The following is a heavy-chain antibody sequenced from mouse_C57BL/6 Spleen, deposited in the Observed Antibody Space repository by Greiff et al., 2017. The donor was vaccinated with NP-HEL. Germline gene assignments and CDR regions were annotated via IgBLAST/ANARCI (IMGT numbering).Heavy chain of an antibody. D-gene: IGHD2-4*01. CDR3: VIDRLYDYDNYYAMDY. CDR1: GFTFNTYA. Sequence: EVQRVESGGGLVQPKGSLKLSCAASGFTFNTYAMHWVRQAPGKGLEWVARIRSKSSNYATYYTDSVKDRFTISRDDSQSMLYLQMNNLKTEDTAMYYCVIDRLYDYDNYYAMDYWGQGTSVTVSS. V-gene: IGHV10-3*01. CDR2: IRSKSSNYAT. J-gene: IGHJ4*01.